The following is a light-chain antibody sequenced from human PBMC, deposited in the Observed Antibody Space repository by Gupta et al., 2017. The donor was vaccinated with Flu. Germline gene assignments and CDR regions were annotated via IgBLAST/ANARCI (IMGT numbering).Light chain of an antibody. Sequence: EIVMTPSPATLSVSPGERATLSCRASQSVSRNLAWYQQKPGQAPRLLIYGASTRATGIPARFSGSGSGTEFTLTISSLQSEDFAVYYCQQDTNWPLTFGG. CDR1: QSVSRN. CDR2: GAS. J-gene: IGKJ4*01. CDR3: QQDTNWPLT. V-gene: IGKV3-15*01.